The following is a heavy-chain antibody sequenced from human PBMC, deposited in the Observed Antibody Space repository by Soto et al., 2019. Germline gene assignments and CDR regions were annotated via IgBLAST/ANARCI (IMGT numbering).Heavy chain of an antibody. CDR2: ISGSGGST. V-gene: IGHV3-23*01. CDR3: AHNYYDSSGYYYPFDY. J-gene: IGHJ4*02. D-gene: IGHD3-22*01. CDR1: GFTFSSYA. Sequence: PGGSLRLSCAASGFTFSSYAMSWVRQAPGKGLEWVSAISGSGGSTYYADSVKGRFTISRDNSKNTLYLQMNSLRAEDTAVYYCAHNYYDSSGYYYPFDYWGQGTLVTVS.